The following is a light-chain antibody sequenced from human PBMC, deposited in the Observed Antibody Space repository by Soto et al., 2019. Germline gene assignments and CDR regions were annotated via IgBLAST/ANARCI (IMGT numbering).Light chain of an antibody. Sequence: QSALTQPRSVSGSRGQSVTISCTGTSSDVGGYNFVSWYQQHPGKAPKVMIYDVSERPSGVPNRFSGSKSGNTASLTISGLQAEDEADYYCCSYAGRFILIFGGGTKVTVL. CDR1: SSDVGGYNF. J-gene: IGLJ2*01. CDR3: CSYAGRFILI. CDR2: DVS. V-gene: IGLV2-11*01.